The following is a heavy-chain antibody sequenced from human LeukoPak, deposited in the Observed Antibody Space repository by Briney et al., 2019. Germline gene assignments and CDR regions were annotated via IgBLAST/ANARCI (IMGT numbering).Heavy chain of an antibody. CDR1: GGSISSYY. J-gene: IGHJ3*02. D-gene: IGHD1-7*01. Sequence: SETLSLTCTVSGGSISSYYWSWIRQPPGKGPEWIGYIYYSGSTNYNPSLKSRVTISVDTSKNQFSLKLSSVTAADTAVYYCARKDSNYRNAFDIWGQGTMVTVSS. CDR3: ARKDSNYRNAFDI. V-gene: IGHV4-59*01. CDR2: IYYSGST.